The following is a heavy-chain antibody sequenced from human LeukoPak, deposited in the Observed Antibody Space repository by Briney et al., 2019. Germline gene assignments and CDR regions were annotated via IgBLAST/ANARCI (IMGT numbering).Heavy chain of an antibody. CDR3: AREDIVATISYYYGMDV. CDR2: TIPILGIA. D-gene: IGHD5-12*01. CDR1: GCTFSSYA. Sequence: SVKVSCKASGCTFSSYAISWVRQAPGQGLEWMGRTIPILGIANYAQKFQGRVTITADKSTSTAYMELSSLRSEDTAVYYCAREDIVATISYYYGMDVWGQGTTVTVSS. J-gene: IGHJ6*02. V-gene: IGHV1-69*04.